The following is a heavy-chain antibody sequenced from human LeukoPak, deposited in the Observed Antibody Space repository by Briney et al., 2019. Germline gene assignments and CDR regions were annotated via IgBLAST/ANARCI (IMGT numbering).Heavy chain of an antibody. CDR3: AKGGVTRDYCFDY. CDR2: IHYGGST. D-gene: IGHD3-3*01. Sequence: SDTLSLTCTVSGGSISTYSWGWIRHPPGKGLEWIANIHYGGSTDYNPSLRSRVTITADASRNQFSLRLSSVTGADAGVYYCAKGGVTRDYCFDYWGQGTLVTVSS. J-gene: IGHJ4*02. CDR1: GGSISTYS. V-gene: IGHV4-59*07.